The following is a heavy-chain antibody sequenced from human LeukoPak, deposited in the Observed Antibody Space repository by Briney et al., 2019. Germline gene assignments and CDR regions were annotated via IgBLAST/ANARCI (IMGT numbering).Heavy chain of an antibody. CDR3: AKYFASGSYYKLPH. CDR2: ISGSGGYT. V-gene: IGHV3-23*01. J-gene: IGHJ1*01. Sequence: GSLRLSCAASGFSFSSFAMNWVRQAPGKGLEWVSAISGSGGYTYYADSVKGRFTISRDNSKNTLYLQMNSLRAEDTAVYYCAKYFASGSYYKLPHWGQGTLVTVSS. D-gene: IGHD3-10*01. CDR1: GFSFSSFA.